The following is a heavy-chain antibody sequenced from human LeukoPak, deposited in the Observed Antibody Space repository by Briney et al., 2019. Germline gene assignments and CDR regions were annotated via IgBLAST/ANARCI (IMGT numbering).Heavy chain of an antibody. D-gene: IGHD6-13*01. CDR1: GFTFSSYW. V-gene: IGHV3-7*01. J-gene: IGHJ4*02. CDR3: AIIPRAAAGPSARSPFHY. Sequence: PGGSLRLSCEVSGFTFSSYWVNWVRQAPGKGLEWVANIKQDGSDKYYVDSVKGRFTISRDNAKNSLYLQMNSLRAEDTAVYYCAIIPRAAAGPSARSPFHYWGQGTLVTVSS. CDR2: IKQDGSDK.